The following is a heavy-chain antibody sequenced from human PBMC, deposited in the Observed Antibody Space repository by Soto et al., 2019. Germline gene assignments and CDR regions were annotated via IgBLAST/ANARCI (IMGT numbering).Heavy chain of an antibody. CDR3: VHDFFGMNH. V-gene: IGHV3-72*01. D-gene: IGHD3-3*01. Sequence: GGSLRLACAAYGFTFSDHYMDCVRQAPGKGLEWVGRSRNKANSYSTEYAASVKGRFSISRDDSKNSLYLQMNSLKTEDTAVYYCVHDFFGMNHRGQGTLVTVSS. CDR1: GFTFSDHY. CDR2: SRNKANSYST. J-gene: IGHJ4*02.